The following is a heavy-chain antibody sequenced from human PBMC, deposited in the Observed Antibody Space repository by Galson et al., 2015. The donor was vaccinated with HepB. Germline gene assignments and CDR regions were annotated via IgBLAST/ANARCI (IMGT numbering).Heavy chain of an antibody. CDR3: VRDGIVLMVYDKLQY. V-gene: IGHV3-30*04. CDR2: ISYDGSYE. CDR1: GFTFSNYA. J-gene: IGHJ4*02. Sequence: SLRLSCAASGFTFSNYAKHWVRQAPGKGLEWVAVISYDGSYEYHADSVKGRFTISRDNSKNTLYLQMSSLRADDTAVYYCVRDGIVLMVYDKLQYWGQGTLDTVSS. D-gene: IGHD2-8*01.